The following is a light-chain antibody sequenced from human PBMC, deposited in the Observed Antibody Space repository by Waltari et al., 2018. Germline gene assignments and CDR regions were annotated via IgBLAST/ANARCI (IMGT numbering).Light chain of an antibody. V-gene: IGLV1-47*01. Sequence: SVLTQPPSASGTPGQRVIISCSGSISNIGANYVYWYQQLPGTAPKLLIYRNNQRPSGVPDRFSGSKSGTSASLAISGLRSEDEAHYHCAAWDDSLSGVVFGGGTKLTVL. J-gene: IGLJ2*01. CDR3: AAWDDSLSGVV. CDR2: RNN. CDR1: ISNIGANY.